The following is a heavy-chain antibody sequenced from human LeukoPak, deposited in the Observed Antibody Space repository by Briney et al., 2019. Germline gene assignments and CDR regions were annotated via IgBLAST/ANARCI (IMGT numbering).Heavy chain of an antibody. CDR2: IYYSGST. J-gene: IGHJ4*02. V-gene: IGHV4-39*01. CDR3: ARRGTVTTERFDY. Sequence: PSETLSLTCTVSGGSISISSYYWGWISQPPGKGLEWIGSIYYSGSTYYNPSLKSRVTISVDTSKNQFSLKLSSVTAADTAVYYCARRGTVTTERFDYWGQGTLVTVSS. CDR1: GGSISISSYY. D-gene: IGHD4-11*01.